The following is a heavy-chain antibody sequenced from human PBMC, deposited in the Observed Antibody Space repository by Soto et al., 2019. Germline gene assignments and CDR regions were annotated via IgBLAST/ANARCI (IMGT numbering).Heavy chain of an antibody. J-gene: IGHJ4*02. CDR2: LSDTT. V-gene: IGHV3-23*01. D-gene: IGHD3-16*01. Sequence: EVQLLDSGGDLVQPGGSLRLSCAASGFTFNNYDMSWVRQAPGKALELVSILSDTTYYADSVRGRFSISRDTSGSTLYLQMNTLGVDDTAVYYCARSLGPSRHFFDHWGQGTLVTVSS. CDR3: ARSLGPSRHFFDH. CDR1: GFTFNNYD.